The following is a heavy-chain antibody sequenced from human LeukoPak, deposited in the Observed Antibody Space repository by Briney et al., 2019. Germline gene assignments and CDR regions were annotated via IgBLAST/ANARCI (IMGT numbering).Heavy chain of an antibody. V-gene: IGHV4-34*01. J-gene: IGHJ4*02. CDR1: GGSFSGYY. CDR3: ARLDYYVDY. Sequence: LETLSLTCAVYGGSFSGYYWSWIRQPPGKGLEWIGEINHSGSTNYNPSLKSRVTISVHTSKNQFSLNLSSVTAADTAVYYCARLDYYVDYWGQGTLVTVSS. CDR2: INHSGST.